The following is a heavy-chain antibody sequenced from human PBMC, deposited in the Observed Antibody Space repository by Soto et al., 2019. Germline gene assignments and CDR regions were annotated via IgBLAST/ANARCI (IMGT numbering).Heavy chain of an antibody. CDR3: ARAGSASTGYYYGIDV. CDR1: GFTFSSYG. Sequence: QVQLVESGGGVVQPGRSLRLSCAASGFTFSSYGMHWVRQAPGKGLEWVAVIWYDGSNKYYADSVKGRFTISRDTSKNTLYLQMNSLRAEDTAVYYCARAGSASTGYYYGIDVWGQGTTVTVSS. CDR2: IWYDGSNK. J-gene: IGHJ6*02. V-gene: IGHV3-33*01. D-gene: IGHD2-2*01.